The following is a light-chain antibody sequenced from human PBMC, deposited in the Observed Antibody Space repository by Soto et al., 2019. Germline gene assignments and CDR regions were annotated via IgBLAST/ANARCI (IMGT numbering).Light chain of an antibody. CDR2: EVI. J-gene: IGLJ1*01. CDR1: NSDVNY. V-gene: IGLV2-14*01. Sequence: QSALTQPASVSVAPGQSITISCTGTNSDVNYVSWHQQHPGKAPKLMIYEVINRSSGVSTRFSGSKSGNTASLTISGLQAEDEADYYCSSSTSSNPFVFGTGTKVTVL. CDR3: SSSTSSNPFV.